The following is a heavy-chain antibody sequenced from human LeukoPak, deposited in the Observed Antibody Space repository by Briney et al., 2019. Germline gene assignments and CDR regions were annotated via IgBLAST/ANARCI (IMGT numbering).Heavy chain of an antibody. Sequence: GESLKISCKGSGYSFTSYWIGWVRQMPGKGLEWMGIIYPGDSDTRYSPSFQGQVTISADKSISTAYLQWSSLKASDTAMYYCAVVNFWSDFVFDYWGQGTLVTVSS. CDR3: AVVNFWSDFVFDY. J-gene: IGHJ4*02. V-gene: IGHV5-51*01. D-gene: IGHD3-3*01. CDR2: IYPGDSDT. CDR1: GYSFTSYW.